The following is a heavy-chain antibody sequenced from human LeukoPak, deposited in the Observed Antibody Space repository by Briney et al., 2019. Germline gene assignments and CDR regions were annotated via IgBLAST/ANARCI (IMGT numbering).Heavy chain of an antibody. CDR2: ISDSGGST. Sequence: GGPLSLPCEAFGFTFSSLSMVWFGRPPGRGGEGFSAISDSGGSTYYADSVKGRFTISRDNSKNTLYLQMNSLRAEDTAVYYCAKGGPLRGKDYWGQGTLVTVSS. CDR3: AKGGPLRGKDY. V-gene: IGHV3-23*01. CDR1: GFTFSSLS. J-gene: IGHJ4*02.